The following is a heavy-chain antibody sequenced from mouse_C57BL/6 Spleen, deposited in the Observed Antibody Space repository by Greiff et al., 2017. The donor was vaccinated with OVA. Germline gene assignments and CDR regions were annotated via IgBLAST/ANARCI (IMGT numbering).Heavy chain of an antibody. Sequence: EVQLVESGGGLVKPGGSLKLSCAASGFTFSDYGMHWVRQAPEKGLEWVAYISSGSSTIYYADTVKGRFTISRDNAKNTLFLQMTSLRSEDTAMYYCARNYYGSSPDWFAYWGQGTLVTVSA. CDR3: ARNYYGSSPDWFAY. CDR2: ISSGSSTI. J-gene: IGHJ3*01. V-gene: IGHV5-17*01. D-gene: IGHD1-1*01. CDR1: GFTFSDYG.